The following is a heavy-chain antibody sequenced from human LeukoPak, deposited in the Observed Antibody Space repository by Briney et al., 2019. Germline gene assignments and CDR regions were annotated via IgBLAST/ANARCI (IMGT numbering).Heavy chain of an antibody. CDR2: ISGSGGST. J-gene: IGHJ4*02. CDR3: ASATRRYCSGGSCYHLTRPFDY. V-gene: IGHV3-23*01. CDR1: GFTFSSYA. D-gene: IGHD2-15*01. Sequence: GGSLRLSCAASGFTFSSYAMSWVRQAPGKGLEWVSAISGSGGSTYYADSVKGRFTISRDNSKNTLYLQMNSLRAEDTAVYYCASATRRYCSGGSCYHLTRPFDYWGQGTLVTVSS.